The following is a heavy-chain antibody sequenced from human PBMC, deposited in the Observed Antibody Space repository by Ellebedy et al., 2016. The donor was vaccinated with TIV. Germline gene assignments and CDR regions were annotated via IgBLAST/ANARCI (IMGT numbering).Heavy chain of an antibody. CDR1: GFTLSSYG. CDR3: ARPRGTSSWYLPY. D-gene: IGHD6-13*01. J-gene: IGHJ4*02. V-gene: IGHV3-30*03. CDR2: ILYDGGNK. Sequence: GESLKISCAASGFTLSSYGMHWVRQAPGKGLEWVALILYDGGNKYYADSVKGRFTISRDNSKNTLFLQMNSLRAEDTATYYCARPRGTSSWYLPYWGQGTLVSVSS.